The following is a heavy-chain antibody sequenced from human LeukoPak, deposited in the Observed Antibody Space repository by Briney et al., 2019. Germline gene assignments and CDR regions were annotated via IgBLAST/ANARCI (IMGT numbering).Heavy chain of an antibody. V-gene: IGHV3-9*01. CDR2: INWSSGHK. Sequence: PGRSLRLSCAASGFTFGDYGMHWVRHAPGKGLEWVSSINWSSGHKAYAASVEGRFTISRDNTKNFLYLQMSSLRPDDTAFYYCAKDAGVGSSSLSYYWHIDFWGKGTTVIVSS. CDR3: AKDAGVGSSSLSYYWHIDF. D-gene: IGHD6-6*01. CDR1: GFTFGDYG. J-gene: IGHJ6*03.